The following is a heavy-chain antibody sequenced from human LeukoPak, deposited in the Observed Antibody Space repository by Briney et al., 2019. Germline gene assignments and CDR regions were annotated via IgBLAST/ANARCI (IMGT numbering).Heavy chain of an antibody. D-gene: IGHD1-14*01. CDR1: GYTLTELS. Sequence: SCKVSGYTLTELSMHWVRQAPGKGLEWVAVISYDGRNKYYTDSVKGRFPISRDNSKNTLYLQMNSLRAEDTAVYYCARNFNHFDYWGQGTLVTVSS. V-gene: IGHV3-30*04. CDR2: ISYDGRNK. CDR3: ARNFNHFDY. J-gene: IGHJ4*02.